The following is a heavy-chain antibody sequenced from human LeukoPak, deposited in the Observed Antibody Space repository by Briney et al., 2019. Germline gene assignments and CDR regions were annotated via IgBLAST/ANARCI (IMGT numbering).Heavy chain of an antibody. CDR1: GGSISSSNW. J-gene: IGHJ6*02. D-gene: IGHD4-17*01. CDR3: ARGFYGDYPHGLYYYGMDV. V-gene: IGHV4-4*02. Sequence: ASETLSLTCAVSGGSISSSNWWSWVRQPPGKGLEWIGEIYHSGSTNYNPSLKSRVTISVDTSKNQFSLKLSSVTAADTAVYYCARGFYGDYPHGLYYYGMDVWGQGTTVIVSS. CDR2: IYHSGST.